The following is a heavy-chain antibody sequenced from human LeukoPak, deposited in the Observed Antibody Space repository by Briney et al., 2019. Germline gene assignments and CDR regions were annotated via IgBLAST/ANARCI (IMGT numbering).Heavy chain of an antibody. D-gene: IGHD6-19*01. CDR2: ISRGGST. CDR1: GFTFSSYA. V-gene: IGHV3-23*01. CDR3: AKEGDSGWALKNFDY. J-gene: IGHJ4*02. Sequence: GGSLRLSCAASGFTFSSYAMSWVRQAPGKGLEWVSSISRGGSTYYADSVKGRFTISRDNSKNTLYLQMNSLRAEDTAVYYCAKEGDSGWALKNFDYWGQGTLVTVSS.